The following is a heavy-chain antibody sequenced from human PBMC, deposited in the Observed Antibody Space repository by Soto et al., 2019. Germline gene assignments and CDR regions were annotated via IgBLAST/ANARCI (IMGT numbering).Heavy chain of an antibody. CDR2: MNPNSGNT. J-gene: IGHJ3*02. CDR3: VGADEKAAFDI. Sequence: GASVKVSCKASGYTFTSYDINWVRQATGQGLEWMGWMNPNSGNTGYAQKFQGRVTMTRNTSISTAYMELSSLRSEHTAVYYCVGADEKAAFDIWGQGTMVTVSS. CDR1: GYTFTSYD. V-gene: IGHV1-8*01.